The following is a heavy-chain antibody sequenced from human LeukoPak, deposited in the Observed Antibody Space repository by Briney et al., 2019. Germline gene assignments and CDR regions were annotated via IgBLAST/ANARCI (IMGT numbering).Heavy chain of an antibody. D-gene: IGHD3-10*01. Sequence: SETLSLTCAVYGGSLSGDYWIWIRQSPGKELEWIGEIHHSGSTNYNPSLKSRVTISIDTSKNQFSLKLSSVTAADTAVYYCASLYGSGRTPIYYFDYWGQGTLVTVSS. CDR3: ASLYGSGRTPIYYFDY. CDR2: IHHSGST. J-gene: IGHJ4*02. V-gene: IGHV4-34*01. CDR1: GGSLSGDY.